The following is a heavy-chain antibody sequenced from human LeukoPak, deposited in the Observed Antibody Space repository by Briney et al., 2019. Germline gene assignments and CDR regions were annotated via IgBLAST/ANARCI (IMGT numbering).Heavy chain of an antibody. CDR3: ARFRYGGNFEAGYDY. Sequence: SETLSLTCTVSGYSISSGYYWGWIRQPPGKGLEWIGSIYHSGSTYYNPSLKSRVTISVDTSKNQFSLKLSSVTAADTAVYYCARFRYGGNFEAGYDYWGQGTLVTASS. V-gene: IGHV4-38-2*02. CDR2: IYHSGST. D-gene: IGHD4-23*01. J-gene: IGHJ4*02. CDR1: GYSISSGYY.